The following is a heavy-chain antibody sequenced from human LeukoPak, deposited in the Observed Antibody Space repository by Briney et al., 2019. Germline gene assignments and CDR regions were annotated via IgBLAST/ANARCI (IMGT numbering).Heavy chain of an antibody. CDR2: ISSSGSSI. Sequence: GGSLRLSCAASRFTFSDYSMNWVRQAPGKGLEWVSTISSSGSSIFYAASVKGRFTISRDNARNSLYLQMNSLRTEDAAVYYCGSLDSREDSSSRWGPLDIWGQGTMVTVSS. J-gene: IGHJ3*02. V-gene: IGHV3-21*01. CDR3: GSLDSREDSSSRWGPLDI. CDR1: RFTFSDYS. D-gene: IGHD6-6*01.